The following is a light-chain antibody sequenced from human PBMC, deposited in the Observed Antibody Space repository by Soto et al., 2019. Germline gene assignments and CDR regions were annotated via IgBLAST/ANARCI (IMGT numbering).Light chain of an antibody. CDR1: QGLSDY. Sequence: DIRMTQSPSSLSASVGDTVTITCRASQGLSDYLSWFQHKPGEAPKLLIYTASSLQGRVPLRFSGAGSRTDFSLTISGLQPEDSVTYYCQQTYTFPWTFGQGTRVDIK. V-gene: IGKV1-39*01. CDR3: QQTYTFPWT. J-gene: IGKJ1*01. CDR2: TAS.